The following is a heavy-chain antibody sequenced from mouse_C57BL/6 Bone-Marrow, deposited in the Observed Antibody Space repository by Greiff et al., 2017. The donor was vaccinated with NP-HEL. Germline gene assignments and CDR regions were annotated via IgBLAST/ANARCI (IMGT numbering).Heavy chain of an antibody. CDR3: ARERIYYGSSFAY. V-gene: IGHV5-4*01. J-gene: IGHJ3*01. D-gene: IGHD1-1*01. Sequence: DVKLQESGGGLVKPGGSLKLSCAASGFTFSSYAMSWVRQTPEKRLEWVATISDGGSYTYYPDNVKGRFTISRDNAKNNLYLQMSHLKSEDTAMYYCARERIYYGSSFAYWGQGTLVTVSA. CDR1: GFTFSSYA. CDR2: ISDGGSYT.